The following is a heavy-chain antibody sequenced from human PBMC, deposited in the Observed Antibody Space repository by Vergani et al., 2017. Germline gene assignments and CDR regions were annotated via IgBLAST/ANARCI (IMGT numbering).Heavy chain of an antibody. CDR1: GFTFNHYA. D-gene: IGHD5-12*01. CDR3: AKANPRNSXYDYLYYYHAMDV. V-gene: IGHV3-23*01. J-gene: IGHJ6*02. Sequence: EVQLLESGGDLVQPGGSLRLSCAASGFTFNHYAMNWVRQAPGKGLEWVSGISGSGGSTYYAGSVKGRFTISRDSSKNTLYLQMNSLRAGDTAVYYCAKANPRNSXYDYLYYYHAMDVWGQGTTVSVSS. CDR2: ISGSGGST.